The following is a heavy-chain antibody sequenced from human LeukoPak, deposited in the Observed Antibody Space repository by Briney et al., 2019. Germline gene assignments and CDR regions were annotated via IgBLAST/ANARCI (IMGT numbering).Heavy chain of an antibody. CDR2: ISAYNGNT. J-gene: IGHJ3*02. V-gene: IGHV1-18*04. CDR1: GYTFTGYY. CDR3: ARGSVYYDFWSGHLKWEIKDAFDI. Sequence: ASVKVSCKASGYTFTGYYMHWVRQAPGQGLEWMGWISAYNGNTNYAQKLQGRVTMTTDTSTSTAYMELRSLRSDDTAVYYCARGSVYYDFWSGHLKWEIKDAFDIWGQGTMVTVSS. D-gene: IGHD3-3*01.